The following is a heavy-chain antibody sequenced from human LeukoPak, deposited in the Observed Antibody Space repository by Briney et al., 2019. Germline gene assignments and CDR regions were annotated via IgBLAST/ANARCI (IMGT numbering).Heavy chain of an antibody. CDR2: ISGRSYSM. J-gene: IGHJ4*02. D-gene: IGHD2-15*01. Sequence: GGSLRLPCAASGFSFNESYMTWIRQAPGKGLEWVAYISGRSYSMYYADSVKGRFNISRDNSLNSLYLHMSSLRAVDTAVYYCARYCSGGSCYGPDYWGQGTLVTVSS. V-gene: IGHV3-11*04. CDR3: ARYCSGGSCYGPDY. CDR1: GFSFNESY.